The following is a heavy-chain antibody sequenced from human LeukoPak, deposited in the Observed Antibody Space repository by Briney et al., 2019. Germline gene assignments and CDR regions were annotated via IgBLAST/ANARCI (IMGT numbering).Heavy chain of an antibody. D-gene: IGHD5/OR15-5a*01. CDR3: AKDTLSTIFDWFDP. CDR1: GFTFSNYA. CDR2: ISGSGGST. Sequence: PGGSLRLSWAASGFTFSNYAMSWVRQAPGKGLEWVSAISGSGGSTYYADSVKGRFTISRDNSKNTLYLQMNSLRAEDTAVYYCAKDTLSTIFDWFDPWGQGTLVTVTS. V-gene: IGHV3-23*01. J-gene: IGHJ5*02.